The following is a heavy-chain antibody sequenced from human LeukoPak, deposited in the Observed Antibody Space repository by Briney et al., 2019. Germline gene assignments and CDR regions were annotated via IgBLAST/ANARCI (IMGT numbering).Heavy chain of an antibody. Sequence: GGSLRLSCADSRVTFSSYAMSWVRQAPGKGLEWVSAISGSGGSKYYADSVKGRFTISRDNSKNTLYLQMNSLRAEDTAVYYCAKGLPRGFDYWGQGTLVTVS. D-gene: IGHD5-18*01. V-gene: IGHV3-23*01. CDR1: RVTFSSYA. CDR2: ISGSGGSK. CDR3: AKGLPRGFDY. J-gene: IGHJ4*02.